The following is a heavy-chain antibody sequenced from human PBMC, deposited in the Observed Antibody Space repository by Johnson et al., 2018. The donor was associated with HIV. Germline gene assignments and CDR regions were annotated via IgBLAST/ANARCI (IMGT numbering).Heavy chain of an antibody. J-gene: IGHJ3*02. CDR3: ARDRWLGDAFDI. CDR2: IRYDGSNK. V-gene: IGHV3-30*02. D-gene: IGHD6-19*01. CDR1: GFTFSSYG. Sequence: VQLVESGGDVVQPGMSLRLSCAASGFTFSSYGMHWVRQAPGKGLEWVAFIRYDGSNKYYADSVKGRFTISRDNSKNTLYLQMNSLRAEDSAVYYCARDRWLGDAFDIWGQGTMVTVSS.